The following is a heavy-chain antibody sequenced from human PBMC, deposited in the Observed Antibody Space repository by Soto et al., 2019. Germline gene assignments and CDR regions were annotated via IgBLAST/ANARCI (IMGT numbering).Heavy chain of an antibody. V-gene: IGHV3-11*01. CDR3: ARDIRGAN. CDR2: INSGGSNI. J-gene: IGHJ4*02. Sequence: QVQLVESGGGLVKPGGSLRLSCTASGFTFTDHYMTWIRQAPGKGLEWVSYINSGGSNIYYADSVRGRFTIPRDNAKNSVYLQMSSLRADGPAIYYWARDIRGANWGQGTLVIVSS. D-gene: IGHD3-10*01. CDR1: GFTFTDHY.